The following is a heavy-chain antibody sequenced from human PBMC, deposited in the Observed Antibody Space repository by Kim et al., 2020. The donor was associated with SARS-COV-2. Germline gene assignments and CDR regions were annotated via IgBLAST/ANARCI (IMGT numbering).Heavy chain of an antibody. D-gene: IGHD2-15*01. Sequence: GGSLRLSCAASGFTFDDYATHWVRQAPGKGLEWVSGISWNSGSIGYADSVKGRFTISRDNAKNSLYLQMNSLRAEDTALYYCAKDIPHRFRGTPMEGGQG. J-gene: IGHJ1*01. V-gene: IGHV3-9*01. CDR1: GFTFDDYA. CDR2: ISWNSGSI. CDR3: AKDIPHRFRGTPME.